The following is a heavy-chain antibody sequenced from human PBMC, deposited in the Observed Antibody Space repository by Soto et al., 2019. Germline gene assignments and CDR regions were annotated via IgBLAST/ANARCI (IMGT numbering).Heavy chain of an antibody. Sequence: VAVISYDGNNKYYADSVKGRFTISRDNSKNTLYLQMNGLRVEDTAVYFCARGDTTNVDPRGQGTLVTVSS. D-gene: IGHD5-12*01. J-gene: IGHJ4*02. V-gene: IGHV3-30-3*01. CDR2: ISYDGNNK. CDR3: ARGDTTNVDP.